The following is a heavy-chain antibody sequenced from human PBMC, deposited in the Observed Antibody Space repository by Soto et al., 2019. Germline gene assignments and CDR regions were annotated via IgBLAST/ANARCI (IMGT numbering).Heavy chain of an antibody. CDR3: PKDLQVTRRAVDY. J-gene: IGHJ4*02. D-gene: IGHD4-4*01. V-gene: IGHV3-23*04. Sequence: EVQLVESGGGLVKPGGSLRISCAASGFTLSSYAMSWVRQAPGKGLEWVSAISGSGGSTYYADSVKGRFTISRDNSKNTLYLQMNSLRAADTAVYYCPKDLQVTRRAVDYWGQGTLVTVSS. CDR2: ISGSGGST. CDR1: GFTLSSYA.